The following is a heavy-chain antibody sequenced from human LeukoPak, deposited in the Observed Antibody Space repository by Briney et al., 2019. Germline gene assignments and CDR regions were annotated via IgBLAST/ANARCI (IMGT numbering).Heavy chain of an antibody. V-gene: IGHV3-53*01. CDR3: GRVGDGDHFHWYFDL. D-gene: IGHD3-3*02. CDR2: LYSGSAT. J-gene: IGHJ2*01. Sequence: GGSLTLSCAASGVTVSTTYMTWVRQAPGKGLEWVSNLYSGSATYYAASVKGRFTISRDTSKNPLFLEMGTVRAEDTAVYYCGRVGDGDHFHWYFDLWGRGTLVTVSS. CDR1: GVTVSTTY.